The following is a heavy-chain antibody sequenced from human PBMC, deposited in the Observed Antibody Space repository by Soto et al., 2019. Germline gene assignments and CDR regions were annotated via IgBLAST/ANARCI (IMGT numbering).Heavy chain of an antibody. CDR2: ISYDGSNK. CDR3: AKEWGSIAARGGNYFDY. Sequence: QVQLVESGGGVVQPGRSLTLSCAASGFTFSSYGMHGVRQSPGKGLEWVAVISYDGSNKYYADSVKGRFTISRDNYKNTLYLQMNSLRAEDTAVYYCAKEWGSIAARGGNYFDYWGQGTLVNVSS. J-gene: IGHJ4*02. D-gene: IGHD6-6*01. CDR1: GFTFSSYG. V-gene: IGHV3-30*18.